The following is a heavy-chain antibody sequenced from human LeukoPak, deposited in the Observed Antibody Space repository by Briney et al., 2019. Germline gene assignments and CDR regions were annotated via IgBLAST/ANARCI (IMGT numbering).Heavy chain of an antibody. J-gene: IGHJ4*02. CDR1: GYSFTSYW. V-gene: IGHV5-51*01. Sequence: GESLKISCKGSGYSFTSYWIGWVRQMPGKGLEWMGIIYPGDSDTRYSPSFQGQVTISADKSISTAYLQWSSLKASDTAMYYCARMADYGGNKPPHYFDYWGQGTLVTVSS. D-gene: IGHD4-23*01. CDR2: IYPGDSDT. CDR3: ARMADYGGNKPPHYFDY.